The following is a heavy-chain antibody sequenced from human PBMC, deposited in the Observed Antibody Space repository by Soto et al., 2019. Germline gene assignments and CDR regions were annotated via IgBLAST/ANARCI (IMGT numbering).Heavy chain of an antibody. CDR2: INQDGSEK. Sequence: EVQLVESGGGLVQPGGSLRLSCAASGFTFSRYWMTWVRQAPGKGLEWVANINQDGSEKYYVDSLKGRFTISRDSAKNSLYLQMSGLSVGDTAVYYCARGGRTFDSWGQGTLVTVSS. J-gene: IGHJ4*02. D-gene: IGHD2-15*01. CDR3: ARGGRTFDS. CDR1: GFTFSRYW. V-gene: IGHV3-7*04.